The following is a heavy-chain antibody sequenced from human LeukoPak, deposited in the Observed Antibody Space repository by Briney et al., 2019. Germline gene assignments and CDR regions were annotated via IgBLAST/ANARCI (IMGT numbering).Heavy chain of an antibody. V-gene: IGHV1-69*13. CDR3: ARDLRRVVVVVAATRSLHDAFDI. CDR2: ITPIFGTA. CDR1: GGTFSSYA. Sequence: SVKVSCKASGGTFSSYAISWVRQAPGQGLEWMGGITPIFGTANYAQKFQGRVTITADESTSTAYMELSSLRSEDTAVYYCARDLRRVVVVVAATRSLHDAFDIWGQGTMVTVSS. J-gene: IGHJ3*02. D-gene: IGHD2-15*01.